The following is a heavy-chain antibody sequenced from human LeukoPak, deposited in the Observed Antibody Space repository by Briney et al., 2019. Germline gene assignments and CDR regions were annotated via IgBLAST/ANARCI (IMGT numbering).Heavy chain of an antibody. D-gene: IGHD3-3*01. J-gene: IGHJ3*01. Sequence: GGSLRLSCAVSGFTFSSYAMAWVRQAPGKGLEWASGISGSGGSTYYADSLKGRFIISRDNSNNTVFLQMNSLRAEDTAIYYCAKGTGVGGDDAFDFWGQGTMVTVSS. CDR2: ISGSGGST. CDR1: GFTFSSYA. V-gene: IGHV3-23*01. CDR3: AKGTGVGGDDAFDF.